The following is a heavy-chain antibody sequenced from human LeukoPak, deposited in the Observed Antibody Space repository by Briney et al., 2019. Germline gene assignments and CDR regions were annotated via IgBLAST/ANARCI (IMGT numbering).Heavy chain of an antibody. J-gene: IGHJ4*02. CDR2: ISGSGTGT. CDR1: GFTFSSCA. D-gene: IGHD1-26*01. CDR3: ALILIVGGLTGNRDY. V-gene: IGHV3-23*01. Sequence: GGSLRLSCAASGFTFSSCAMSWVRQAPGKGLEWVSGISGSGTGTYYADSVKGRFTISRDNSKNTLYLQMNSLRAEDTAVYYCALILIVGGLTGNRDYWAQGSLVTVSS.